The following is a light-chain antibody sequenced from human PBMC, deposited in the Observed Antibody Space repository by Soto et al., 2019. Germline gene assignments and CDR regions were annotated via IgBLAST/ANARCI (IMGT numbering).Light chain of an antibody. CDR1: QSIRDN. CDR3: QQYYYWPPYT. J-gene: IGKJ2*01. V-gene: IGKV3-15*01. Sequence: EIVMTQSPATLSVFPGERASVSCRASQSIRDNLAWYQQTPGRAPRLLIYGASIRATGVPARFSGSGSGTEFTLAISSLQSEDGAVYYCQQYYYWPPYTFGQGTKVEI. CDR2: GAS.